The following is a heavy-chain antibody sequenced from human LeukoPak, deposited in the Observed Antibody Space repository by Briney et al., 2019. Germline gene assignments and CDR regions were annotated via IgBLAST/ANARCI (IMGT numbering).Heavy chain of an antibody. CDR2: ISYDGSNK. Sequence: PGGSLRLSCAASGFTFSSYAMHWVRQAPGKGLEWVAVISYDGSNKYYADSVKGRFTISRDNSKNTLYLQMNSLRAEDTAVYYCVKDLKVNGIHYGDAFDIWGQGTMVTVSS. V-gene: IGHV3-30*04. CDR1: GFTFSSYA. J-gene: IGHJ3*02. CDR3: VKDLKVNGIHYGDAFDI. D-gene: IGHD4-17*01.